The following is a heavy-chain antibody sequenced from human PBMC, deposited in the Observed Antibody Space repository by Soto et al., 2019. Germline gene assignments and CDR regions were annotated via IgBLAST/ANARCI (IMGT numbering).Heavy chain of an antibody. V-gene: IGHV3-23*01. CDR1: GFTFSSYA. Sequence: GGSLRLSCAASGFTFSSYAMTWVRLTPEKAPEWVSTISGSGDNTYYADSVKGRFTISRDNSKNTVYVQMNSLRAEDTAKYYCAKADASGYNSLLFDYWGQGILVTVSS. CDR2: ISGSGDNT. CDR3: AKADASGYNSLLFDY. D-gene: IGHD3-22*01. J-gene: IGHJ4*02.